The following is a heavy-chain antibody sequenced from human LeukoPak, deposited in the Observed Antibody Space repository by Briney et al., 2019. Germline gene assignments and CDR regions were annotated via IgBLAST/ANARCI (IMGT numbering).Heavy chain of an antibody. V-gene: IGHV4-59*08. CDR1: GGSISSYY. J-gene: IGHJ4*02. CDR3: ARQVGTAMVNNYFDY. CDR2: IYYSGST. Sequence: KPSETLSLTCGVSGGSISSYYWSWIRQPPGRGLEWIGYIYYSGSTNYNPSLKSRVTISVDRSRNQFSLKLSSVTAADTAVYYCARQVGTAMVNNYFDYWGQGTLVTVSS. D-gene: IGHD5-18*01.